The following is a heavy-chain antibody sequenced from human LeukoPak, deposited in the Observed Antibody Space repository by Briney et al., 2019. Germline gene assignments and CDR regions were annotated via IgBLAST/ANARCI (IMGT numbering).Heavy chain of an antibody. J-gene: IGHJ3*02. D-gene: IGHD3-9*01. CDR2: AHASGNT. Sequence: SETLSLTCTVSGGSITNYYWNWIRQPAGKGLEWIGRAHASGNTNYNPSLNSRVTMSVDMSKKQFTLNLRSVTAADTALYFCARDLPNRNFDWLLDAFDTWGQGTMVTVSS. CDR3: ARDLPNRNFDWLLDAFDT. V-gene: IGHV4-4*07. CDR1: GGSITNYY.